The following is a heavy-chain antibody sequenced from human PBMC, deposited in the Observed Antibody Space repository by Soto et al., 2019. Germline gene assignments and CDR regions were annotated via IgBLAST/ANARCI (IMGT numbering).Heavy chain of an antibody. CDR2: ITPYNGNA. D-gene: IGHD1-26*01. CDR3: ARARMFSGAHHDY. Sequence: QVHLVQSGAVVENPGASVKVSCKASGYTFTNFGINWVRQAPGQGLEWMGWITPYNGNANYPQKPQDRLNITADTSTNTAYLELRSLRSDDTAVYFCARARMFSGAHHDYWGQGTRVTVSS. J-gene: IGHJ4*02. V-gene: IGHV1-18*04. CDR1: GYTFTNFG.